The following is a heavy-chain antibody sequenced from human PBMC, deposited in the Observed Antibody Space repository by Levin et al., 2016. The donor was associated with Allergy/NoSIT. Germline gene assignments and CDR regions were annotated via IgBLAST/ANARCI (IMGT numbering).Heavy chain of an antibody. V-gene: IGHV3-15*01. CDR3: TATVNLGTYYYYGMDV. CDR2: IKSKTDGGTT. J-gene: IGHJ6*02. D-gene: IGHD4-11*01. Sequence: WIRQPPGKGLEWVGRIKSKTDGGTTDYAAPVKGRFTISRDDSKNTLYLQMNSLKTEDTAVYYCTATVNLGTYYYYGMDVWGQGTTVTVSS.